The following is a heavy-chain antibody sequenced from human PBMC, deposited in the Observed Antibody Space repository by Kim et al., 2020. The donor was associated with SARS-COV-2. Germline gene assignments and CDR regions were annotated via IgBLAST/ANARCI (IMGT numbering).Heavy chain of an antibody. Sequence: GGSLRLSCAASGFTFSNAWMSWVRQAPGKGLEWVGRIKSKTDGGTTDYAAPVKGRFTISRDDSKNTLYLQMNSLKTEDTAVYYCTTDSGEQQLEYDYYYYYGMDVWGQGTTVTVSS. J-gene: IGHJ6*02. CDR2: IKSKTDGGTT. D-gene: IGHD6-13*01. CDR1: GFTFSNAW. CDR3: TTDSGEQQLEYDYYYYYGMDV. V-gene: IGHV3-15*01.